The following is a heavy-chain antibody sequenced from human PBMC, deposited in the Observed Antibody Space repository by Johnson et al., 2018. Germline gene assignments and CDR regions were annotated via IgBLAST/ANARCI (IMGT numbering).Heavy chain of an antibody. CDR3: AKDNQDVVVVAASGYYYYYMDV. CDR2: ISWNSGSI. V-gene: IGHV3-9*01. CDR1: GFTFDDYA. J-gene: IGHJ6*03. Sequence: EVQLVESGGGLVQPGRSLRLSCAASGFTFDDYAMHWVRQAPGKGLEWVSGISWNSGSIGYADSVKGRFTISRDNAKNSLYLQMNSLRAEDTALYYCAKDNQDVVVVAASGYYYYYMDVWGKGTTVTVSS. D-gene: IGHD2-15*01.